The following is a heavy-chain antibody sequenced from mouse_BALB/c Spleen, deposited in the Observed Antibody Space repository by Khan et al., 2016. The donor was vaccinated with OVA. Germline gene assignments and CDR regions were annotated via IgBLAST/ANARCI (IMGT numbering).Heavy chain of an antibody. CDR2: IAPANGNT. V-gene: IGHV14-3*02. D-gene: IGHD2-3*01. J-gene: IGHJ1*01. CDR3: ARPSYDPRDFEV. CDR1: GFNIKDTY. Sequence: VQLQQSGAELVKPGASVKLSCTASGFNIKDTYLHGVKQRPEQGLEWIGRIAPANGNTQYDPKFQGKATLTSDTSSNTAYLQLNSLTSEDTAVYYCARPSYDPRDFEVWGAGTTVTVSS.